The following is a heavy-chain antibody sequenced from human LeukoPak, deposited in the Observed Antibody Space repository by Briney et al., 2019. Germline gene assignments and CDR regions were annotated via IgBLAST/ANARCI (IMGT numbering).Heavy chain of an antibody. V-gene: IGHV4-34*01. CDR3: ARGPYYDFWSGYHYPGGSYYFDY. J-gene: IGHJ4*02. CDR2: INHSRST. D-gene: IGHD3-3*01. Sequence: KSSETLSLTCAVYGGSFRGYYWSWIRQPPGKGLEWIGEINHSRSTNYNPSLKSRVTISVDTSKNQFSLKLSSVTAADTAVYYCARGPYYDFWSGYHYPGGSYYFDYWGQGTLVTVSS. CDR1: GGSFRGYY.